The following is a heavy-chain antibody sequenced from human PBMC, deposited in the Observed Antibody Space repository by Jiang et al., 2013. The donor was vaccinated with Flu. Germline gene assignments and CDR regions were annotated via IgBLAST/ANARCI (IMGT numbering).Heavy chain of an antibody. J-gene: IGHJ5*02. D-gene: IGHD2-2*01. CDR3: ARDLSARYCSSTSCSNWFDP. Sequence: IIPIFGTANYAQKFQGRVTITADESTSTAYMELSSLRSEDTAVYYCARDLSARYCSSTSCSNWFDPWGQGTLVTVSS. CDR2: IIPIFGTA. V-gene: IGHV1-69*01.